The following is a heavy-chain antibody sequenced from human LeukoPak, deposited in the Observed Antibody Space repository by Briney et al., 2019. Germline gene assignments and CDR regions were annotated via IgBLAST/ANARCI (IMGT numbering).Heavy chain of an antibody. CDR3: ARAHVGAGLAFDV. V-gene: IGHV3-13*01. CDR2: IGIPGDT. Sequence: GGSLRLSCAASGFTFSGYDMHWLRQTPGKGLEWVSGIGIPGDTYYPGSVKGRFTISRENTKRSFYLQMNSLRAEDTAVYFCARAHVGAGLAFDVWGRGTLVTVSS. J-gene: IGHJ3*01. D-gene: IGHD1-26*01. CDR1: GFTFSGYD.